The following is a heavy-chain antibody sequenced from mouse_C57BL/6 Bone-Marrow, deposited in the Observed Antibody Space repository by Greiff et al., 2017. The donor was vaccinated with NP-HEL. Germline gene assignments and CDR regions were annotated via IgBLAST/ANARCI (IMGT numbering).Heavy chain of an antibody. CDR3: ARETAQAPAWFVY. CDR1: GYTFTSYW. V-gene: IGHV1-69*01. J-gene: IGHJ3*01. D-gene: IGHD3-2*02. CDR2: IDPSDSYT. Sequence: QVQLQQSGAELVMPGASVKLSCKASGYTFTSYWMHWVKQRPGQGLEWIGEIDPSDSYTNYNQKFKGKSTLTVDKSSSTAYMQLSSLTSEDSAVYYCARETAQAPAWFVYWGQGTLVTVSA.